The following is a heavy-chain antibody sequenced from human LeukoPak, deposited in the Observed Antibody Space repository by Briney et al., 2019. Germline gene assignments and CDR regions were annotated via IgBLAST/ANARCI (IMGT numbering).Heavy chain of an antibody. CDR2: MNPNSGNT. Sequence: ASVKVSCKASGYTCTSYDINWVRQATGQGLEWMGWMNPNSGNTGYAQKFQGRVTMTRNTSISTAYMELSSLRSEDTAVYYCARVPESSGWYRLSLGYYYYYGMDVWGQGTTVTVSS. CDR3: ARVPESSGWYRLSLGYYYYYGMDV. D-gene: IGHD6-19*01. V-gene: IGHV1-8*01. CDR1: GYTCTSYD. J-gene: IGHJ6*02.